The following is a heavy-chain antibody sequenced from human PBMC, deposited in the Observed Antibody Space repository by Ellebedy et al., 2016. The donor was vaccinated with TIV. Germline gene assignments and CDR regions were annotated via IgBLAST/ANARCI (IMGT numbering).Heavy chain of an antibody. D-gene: IGHD3-22*01. V-gene: IGHV1-46*01. CDR3: AREYYDSRRGGAFDI. J-gene: IGHJ3*02. CDR2: INPSGGST. CDR1: GYTFTSYY. Sequence: ASVKVSXXASGYTFTSYYMHWVRQAPGQGLEWMGIINPSGGSTSYAQKFQGRVTMTRDTSTSTVYMELSSLRSEDTAVYYCAREYYDSRRGGAFDIWGQGTMVTVSS.